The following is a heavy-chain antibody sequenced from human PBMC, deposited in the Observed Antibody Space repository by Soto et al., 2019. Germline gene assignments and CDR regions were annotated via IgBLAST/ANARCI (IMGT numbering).Heavy chain of an antibody. CDR2: ISSSGGST. CDR1: GFTFSSYT. CDR3: AKGCGDY. Sequence: EVQLLESGGGLVQPGGSLRLSCAASGFTFSSYTMSWVRQGPGKGLEWVSGISSSGGSTVYADSVKGRFTISRDNFNTTLYLQMNSLRAEDTALYYCAKGCGDYWGQGTAVTVSS. J-gene: IGHJ4*02. V-gene: IGHV3-23*01. D-gene: IGHD2-21*01.